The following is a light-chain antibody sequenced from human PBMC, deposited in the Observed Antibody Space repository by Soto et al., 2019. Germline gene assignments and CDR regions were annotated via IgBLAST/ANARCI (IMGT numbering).Light chain of an antibody. V-gene: IGKV1-6*01. CDR1: QGIRND. J-gene: IGKJ1*01. Sequence: AIQMTQSPSSLSASVGDRVTITCRASQGIRNDLGWDQQKPGKAPKLLIYAASSLQSGVPSRFSGSESGTDFTLTISSLQPEDFATYYCLQDYNYPWTFGQGTKVEIK. CDR3: LQDYNYPWT. CDR2: AAS.